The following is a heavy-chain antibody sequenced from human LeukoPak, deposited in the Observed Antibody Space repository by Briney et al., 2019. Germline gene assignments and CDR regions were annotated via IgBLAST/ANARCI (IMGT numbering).Heavy chain of an antibody. J-gene: IGHJ5*02. CDR2: IYHSGST. CDR3: ARDQVWGFGMIRPKNWFDP. CDR1: GGSISSYY. Sequence: SETLSLTCTVSGGSISSYYWSWIRQPPGKGLEWIGSIYHSGSTYYNPSLKSQVTVSVDTSKNQCSLKLSSVTAADTAVYYCARDQVWGFGMIRPKNWFDPWGQGTLVTVSS. D-gene: IGHD3-3*01. V-gene: IGHV4-38-2*02.